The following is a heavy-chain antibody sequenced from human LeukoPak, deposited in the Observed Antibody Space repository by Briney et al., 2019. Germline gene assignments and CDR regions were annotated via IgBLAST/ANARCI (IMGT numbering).Heavy chain of an antibody. Sequence: SETLSLTCTVSGGSTSSYYWSWIRQPPGKGLEWIGYIYYSGSTNYNPSLKSRVTISVDTSKNQFSLKLSSVTAADTAVYYCARVPHYDILTGYYWNAFDIWGQGTMVTVSS. D-gene: IGHD3-9*01. V-gene: IGHV4-59*01. CDR3: ARVPHYDILTGYYWNAFDI. CDR1: GGSTSSYY. CDR2: IYYSGST. J-gene: IGHJ3*02.